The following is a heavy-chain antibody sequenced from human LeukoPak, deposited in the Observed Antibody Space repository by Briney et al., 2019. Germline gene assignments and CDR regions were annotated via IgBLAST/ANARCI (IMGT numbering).Heavy chain of an antibody. V-gene: IGHV1-24*01. Sequence: ASAKVSCKISGYTLTDVSMHWVRQAPGKGLEWMGGFDPEGGETVYAQKFQGRVTMTEDPSADTAYMELRSLSSEDTAVYYCGIGRKFDWLLCHHWGQGTLVTVSS. J-gene: IGHJ5*02. CDR2: FDPEGGET. D-gene: IGHD3-9*01. CDR1: GYTLTDVS. CDR3: GIGRKFDWLLCHH.